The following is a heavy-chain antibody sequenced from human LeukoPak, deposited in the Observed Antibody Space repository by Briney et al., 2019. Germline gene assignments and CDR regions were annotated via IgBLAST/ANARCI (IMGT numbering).Heavy chain of an antibody. V-gene: IGHV3-30*02. D-gene: IGHD2-2*01. CDR3: AKDGIGHCSSTSCYAWAYFDY. CDR2: IRYDGSNK. Sequence: GGSLRLSCAASGFTFSSYGMHWVRQAPGKGLEWVAFIRYDGSNKYYADSVKGRFTISRDNSKNTLYLQMNSLRAEDTAVYYRAKDGIGHCSSTSCYAWAYFDYWGQGTLVTVSS. J-gene: IGHJ4*02. CDR1: GFTFSSYG.